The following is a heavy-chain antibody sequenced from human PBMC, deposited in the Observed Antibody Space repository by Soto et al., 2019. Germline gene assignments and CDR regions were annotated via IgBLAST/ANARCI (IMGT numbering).Heavy chain of an antibody. D-gene: IGHD2-15*01. CDR2: INHSGST. V-gene: IGHV4-34*01. J-gene: IGHJ5*02. CDR3: ARRVMTILSPLAARGKFDP. Sequence: SETLSLTCAVYGWSFSGYYWSWIRQPPGKGLEWIGEINHSGSTNYNPSLKSRVTISVDTSKNQFSLKLSSVTAADTAVYYCARRVMTILSPLAARGKFDPWGQGTLVTVSS. CDR1: GWSFSGYY.